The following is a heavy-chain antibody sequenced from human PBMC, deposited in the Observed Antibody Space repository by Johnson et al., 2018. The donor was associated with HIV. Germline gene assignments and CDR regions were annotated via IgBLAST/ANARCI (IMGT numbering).Heavy chain of an antibody. CDR1: GFTFSSYA. V-gene: IGHV3-7*05. J-gene: IGHJ3*01. CDR3: TAPLGRFRDLLGAFDL. D-gene: IGHD3-10*01. Sequence: VQLVESGGGVVQPGRSLRLSCAASGFTFSSYAMHWVRQAPGKGLAWVANINRDGSEKYYVDSVKGRFTISRDNTNNSLYLQMNSLRAEDTAVYYCTAPLGRFRDLLGAFDLWGQGTMVTVSS. CDR2: INRDGSEK.